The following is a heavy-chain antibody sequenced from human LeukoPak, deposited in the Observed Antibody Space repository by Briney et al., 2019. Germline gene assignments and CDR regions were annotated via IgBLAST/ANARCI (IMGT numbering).Heavy chain of an antibody. CDR3: ARHPGDCKTPGGVYGFDCPYYYYMDV. CDR1: GGSFSGYY. V-gene: IGHV4-34*01. CDR2: INHSGST. D-gene: IGHD3-9*01. Sequence: PSETLSLTCAVYGGSFSGYYWSWIRQPPGKGLEWIGEINHSGSTNYNPSLKSRVTISVDTSKNQFSLKLSSVTAADTAVYYCARHPGDCKTPGGVYGFDCPYYYYMDVWGKGTTVTVSS. J-gene: IGHJ6*03.